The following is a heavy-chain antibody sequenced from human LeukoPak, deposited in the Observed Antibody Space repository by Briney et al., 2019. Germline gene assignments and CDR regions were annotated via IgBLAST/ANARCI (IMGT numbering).Heavy chain of an antibody. CDR1: GGTFTSYA. CDR2: IIPKFGTP. CDR3: ARELREGSSGWFYYYYGMDV. V-gene: IGHV1-69*13. D-gene: IGHD6-19*01. Sequence: SVKVSCKASGGTFTSYAISWVRQAPGQRLEWMGVIIPKFGTPNYAQKFRGRVTITADESTSTAYMELSSLRSEDTAVYYCARELREGSSGWFYYYYGMDVWGQGTTVTVSS. J-gene: IGHJ6*02.